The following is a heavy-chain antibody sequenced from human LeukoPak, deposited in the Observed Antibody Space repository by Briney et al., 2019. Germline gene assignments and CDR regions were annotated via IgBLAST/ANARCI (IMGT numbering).Heavy chain of an antibody. CDR1: GGTFSSYA. V-gene: IGHV1-69*04. J-gene: IGHJ4*02. Sequence: SVKVSCKASGGTFSSYAISWVRQAPGQGLEWMGRIIPILGIANYAQKFQGRVTITADKSTSTAYVELSSLRSEDTAVYYCARQRSEQWLDVWGQGTLVTVSS. CDR2: IIPILGIA. CDR3: ARQRSEQWLDV. D-gene: IGHD6-19*01.